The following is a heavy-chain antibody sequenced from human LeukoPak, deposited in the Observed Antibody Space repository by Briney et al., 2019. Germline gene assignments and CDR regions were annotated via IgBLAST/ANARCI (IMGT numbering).Heavy chain of an antibody. CDR3: ATSMGYTYGYLDS. J-gene: IGHJ4*02. CDR2: MYSGGST. CDR1: GFTVGSNY. D-gene: IGHD5-18*01. Sequence: PGGSLRLSCAASGFTVGSNYMSWVRQAPGRGLEWVSVMYSGGSTYYADSVKGRFTISRDNNKDSLYLQMNSLGAEDTALYYCATSMGYTYGYLDSWGQGTLVTVSS. V-gene: IGHV3-53*05.